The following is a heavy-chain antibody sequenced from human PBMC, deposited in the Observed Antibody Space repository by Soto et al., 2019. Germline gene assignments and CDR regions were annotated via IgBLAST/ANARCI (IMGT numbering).Heavy chain of an antibody. CDR2: IIPIFGTA. CDR1: GGTFSRYA. J-gene: IGHJ6*02. V-gene: IGHV1-69*01. CDR3: ARGNSNKSLPGYYYGMDV. Sequence: QVQLVQSGAEVKKPGSSVKVSCKASGGTFSRYAISWVRQAPGLGLEWMGGIIPIFGTANYEQKFQGRVTITANESTSTAYMELSSLRSEDTAVYYCARGNSNKSLPGYYYGMDVWRQGPTVTVSS. D-gene: IGHD4-4*01.